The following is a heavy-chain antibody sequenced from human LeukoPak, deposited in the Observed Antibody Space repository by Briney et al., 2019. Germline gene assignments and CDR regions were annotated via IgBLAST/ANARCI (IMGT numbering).Heavy chain of an antibody. CDR2: LSDSGGST. CDR1: GFTFSSYA. Sequence: GGSLRLSCAASGFTFSSYAMTWVRQAPGKGLEWVSTLSDSGGSTYYADSVKGRFTISRDNSKNTLYLQMNSLRAEDTAVYYCAKDIVAVDPYYFDYWGQGTLVTVSS. CDR3: AKDIVAVDPYYFDY. D-gene: IGHD6-19*01. V-gene: IGHV3-23*01. J-gene: IGHJ4*02.